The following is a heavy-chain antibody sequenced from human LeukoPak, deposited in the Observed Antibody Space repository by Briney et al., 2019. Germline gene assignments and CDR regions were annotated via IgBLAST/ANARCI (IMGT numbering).Heavy chain of an antibody. CDR2: IFYSGST. Sequence: PSETLSPTCTVSGGSISSGSDYWGWIRQPPGKGLEWIGSIFYSGSTYYNPSLKSRVTISVDTSKNQFSLKLSSATAADTAVYYCARGDQYYYDSSGYSHYFDYWGQGTLVTVSS. V-gene: IGHV4-39*01. J-gene: IGHJ4*02. CDR1: GGSISSGSDY. D-gene: IGHD3-22*01. CDR3: ARGDQYYYDSSGYSHYFDY.